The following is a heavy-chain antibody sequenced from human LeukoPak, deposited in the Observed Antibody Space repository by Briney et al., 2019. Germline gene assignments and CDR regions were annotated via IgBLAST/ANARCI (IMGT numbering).Heavy chain of an antibody. J-gene: IGHJ4*02. CDR1: GYDFTTNY. Sequence: GASVKVSCKASGYDFTTNYIHWVRQAPGQGLEWMGTINPSVSSTTYGQRFRGRVTMTRDTSTATVYMDLGRLTSEETAIYYCAKGYCTGASCYVLDSWGQGTLVTVSS. D-gene: IGHD2-15*01. CDR3: AKGYCTGASCYVLDS. V-gene: IGHV1-46*01. CDR2: INPSVSST.